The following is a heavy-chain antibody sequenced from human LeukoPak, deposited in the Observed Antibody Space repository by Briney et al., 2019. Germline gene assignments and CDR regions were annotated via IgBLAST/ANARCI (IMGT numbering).Heavy chain of an antibody. V-gene: IGHV1-18*01. CDR3: TRTVLDCKNGVCYDY. D-gene: IGHD2-8*01. Sequence: ASVKVSCKTSGYTFTNYGISWVRQAPGQGLEWMGWISPYNGNAINAQKLQGRVAVTTDTTTSTAYMELRSLRSDDTAAYHCTRTVLDCKNGVCYDYWGQGTLVTVSS. J-gene: IGHJ4*02. CDR2: ISPYNGNA. CDR1: GYTFTNYG.